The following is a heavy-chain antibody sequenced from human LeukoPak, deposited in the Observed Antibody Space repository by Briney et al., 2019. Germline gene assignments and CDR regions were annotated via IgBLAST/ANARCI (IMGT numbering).Heavy chain of an antibody. D-gene: IGHD3-22*01. CDR1: GGSISSYY. Sequence: SETLSLTCTVSGGSISSYYWSWIRQPPGKGLEWIGYIYYSGSTNYNPSLKSRVTVSVDTSKNQFSLKLSSVTAADTAVYYCARLPDDYDSSGYYSVDDYWGQGTLVTVSS. CDR3: ARLPDDYDSSGYYSVDDY. CDR2: IYYSGST. J-gene: IGHJ4*02. V-gene: IGHV4-59*01.